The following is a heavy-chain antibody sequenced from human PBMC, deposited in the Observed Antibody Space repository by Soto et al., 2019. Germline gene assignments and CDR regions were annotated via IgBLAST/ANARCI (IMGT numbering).Heavy chain of an antibody. Sequence: QVQLVQSGAEVKKPGASVKVSCKASGYTFTSYGISWVRQAPGQGLEWMGWISAYNGNTNYAQKLQGRVTMTTDTSTSTAYMELRSLRSDDTAVYYCARVAFFGSGYLYCYYYMDVWGKGSTVTVSS. V-gene: IGHV1-18*01. CDR1: GYTFTSYG. CDR2: ISAYNGNT. J-gene: IGHJ6*03. CDR3: ARVAFFGSGYLYCYYYMDV. D-gene: IGHD3-10*01.